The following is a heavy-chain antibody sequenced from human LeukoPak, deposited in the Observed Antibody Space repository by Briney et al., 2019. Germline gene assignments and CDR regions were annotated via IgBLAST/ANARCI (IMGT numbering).Heavy chain of an antibody. CDR2: INSDGSST. CDR3: QSYSSSWHTFDY. J-gene: IGHJ4*02. V-gene: IGHV3-74*01. CDR1: GFTFSSYW. Sequence: GGSLRLSCAASGFTFSSYWMHWVRQAPGKGLVWVSRINSDGSSTSYADSVKGRFTISRDNAKNTLYLQMNGLRAEDTAVYYCQSYSSSWHTFDYWGQGTLVTVSS. D-gene: IGHD6-13*01.